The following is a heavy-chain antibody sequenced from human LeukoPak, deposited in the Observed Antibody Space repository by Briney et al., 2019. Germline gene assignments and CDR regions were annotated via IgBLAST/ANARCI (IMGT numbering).Heavy chain of an antibody. D-gene: IGHD6-13*01. CDR2: INTDGSST. CDR1: GFTFSSYW. V-gene: IGHV3-74*01. J-gene: IGHJ4*02. CDR3: AKQREGSSWSPDY. Sequence: GGSLRLSCVASGFTFSSYWMHWVRQAPGKGLVWVSRINTDGSSTSYADSVKGRFTISRDNAKNTLYLQMNSLRAEDTAVYYCAKQREGSSWSPDYWGQGTLVTVSS.